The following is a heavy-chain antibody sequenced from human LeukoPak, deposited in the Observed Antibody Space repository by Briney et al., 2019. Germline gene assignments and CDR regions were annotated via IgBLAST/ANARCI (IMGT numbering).Heavy chain of an antibody. J-gene: IGHJ3*02. D-gene: IGHD5-18*01. CDR1: GYIFSSYD. CDR3: ATQREYSYGLRDAFDI. V-gene: IGHV1-46*04. CDR2: INPSGGST. Sequence: ASVKVSCKASGYIFSSYDIHWVRQAPGQGLEWMGIINPSGGSTSYAQKLQGRVTMTRDTSTSTVYMELSSLRSEDTAVYYCATQREYSYGLRDAFDIWGQGTMVTVPS.